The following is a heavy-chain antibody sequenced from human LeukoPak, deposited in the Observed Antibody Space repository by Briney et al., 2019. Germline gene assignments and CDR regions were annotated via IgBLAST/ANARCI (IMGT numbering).Heavy chain of an antibody. CDR3: ARGLLRRGLNWFDP. CDR1: GYTFTSYA. V-gene: IGHV7-4-1*02. D-gene: IGHD3-10*01. Sequence: ASVKVSCKASGYTFTSYAMNWVRQAPGQGLEWMGWINTNTGNPTYAQGFTGRFVFSLDTSVSTAYLQISSLKAEDTAVYYCARGLLRRGLNWFDPWGQGTLVTVSS. CDR2: INTNTGNP. J-gene: IGHJ5*02.